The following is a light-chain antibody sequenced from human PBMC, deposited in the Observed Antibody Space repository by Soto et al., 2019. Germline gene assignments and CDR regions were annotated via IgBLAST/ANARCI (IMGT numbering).Light chain of an antibody. CDR3: QHYSTWLWT. Sequence: EIVMTQSPATLSVSPGERATLSCRAGQSVDSKLAWYQQKPGQGPRLLIYGASSRATGIPARFSGSGSGTEFTLTISSLQSEDFAVYYCQHYSTWLWTFGQGTKVEI. CDR1: QSVDSK. J-gene: IGKJ1*01. CDR2: GAS. V-gene: IGKV3-15*01.